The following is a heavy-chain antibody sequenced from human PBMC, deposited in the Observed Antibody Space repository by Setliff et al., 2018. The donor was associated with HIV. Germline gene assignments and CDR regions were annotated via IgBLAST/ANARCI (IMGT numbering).Heavy chain of an antibody. J-gene: IGHJ4*02. V-gene: IGHV1-3*03. CDR2: ISVDSGNT. Sequence: ASVKVSCKASGFTFTNYAIHWVRQAPGQRLEWMGWISVDSGNTKYLQDLQGRVTITKDRSASTAYMEVGNLRSEDMAVYYCARERDSNGYQFDYWGQGTLVTVSS. D-gene: IGHD3-22*01. CDR1: GFTFTNYA. CDR3: ARERDSNGYQFDY.